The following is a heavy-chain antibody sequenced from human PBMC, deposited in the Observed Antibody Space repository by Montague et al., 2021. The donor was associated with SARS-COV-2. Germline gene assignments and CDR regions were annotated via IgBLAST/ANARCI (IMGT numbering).Heavy chain of an antibody. V-gene: IGHV2-70*04. CDR2: IDWDDDK. Sequence: PALVKPTQTLTLTCTLSGFSLSTSGMRASWIRQPPGKALEWLARIDWDDDKFYSTSLKTRLTISKDTSKKQVVLTMTNMDPVDTATYYCARNYYDILTDYYAAFDYWGQGTLVTVSS. CDR1: GFSLSTSGMR. J-gene: IGHJ4*01. D-gene: IGHD3-9*01. CDR3: ARNYYDILTDYYAAFDY.